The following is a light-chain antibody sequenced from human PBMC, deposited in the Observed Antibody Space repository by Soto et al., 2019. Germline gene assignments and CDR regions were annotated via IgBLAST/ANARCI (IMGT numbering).Light chain of an antibody. CDR3: QSYDSSLNGVG. CDR1: SSNIGAGYD. V-gene: IGLV1-40*01. Sequence: QSVLTQPPSVSGAPGQRVTISCTGSSSNIGAGYDVHWYQQLPGTAPKLLIYGNSNRPSGVPDRFSGSKSGTSASLAITGLQAEDEADDYCQSYDSSLNGVGFGGGTKLTVL. J-gene: IGLJ2*01. CDR2: GNS.